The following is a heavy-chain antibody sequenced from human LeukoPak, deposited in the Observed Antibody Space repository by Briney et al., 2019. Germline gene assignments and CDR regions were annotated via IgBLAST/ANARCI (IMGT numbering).Heavy chain of an antibody. CDR3: ARLEMVPASAHSKTFPT. CDR1: GYTFANYG. CDR2: INTNNGNT. D-gene: IGHD2-2*01. Sequence: ASVKVSCKTSGYTFANYGISWVRQAPGQGLEWMGWINTNNGNTNYAQILQGRVTMTTDASTSTAYMELRSLRSDDTAVYYCARLEMVPASAHSKTFPTWGQGTLVTVSP. V-gene: IGHV1-18*01. J-gene: IGHJ5*02.